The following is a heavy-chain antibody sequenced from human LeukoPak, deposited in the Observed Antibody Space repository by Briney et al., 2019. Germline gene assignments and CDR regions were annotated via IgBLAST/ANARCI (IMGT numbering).Heavy chain of an antibody. CDR2: IYPGDSDT. D-gene: IGHD6-13*01. J-gene: IGHJ4*02. Sequence: GESLKISCKGSGYSFTNYWIGWVRQMPGKGLEWMGIIYPGDSDTRYSPSFQGQVTISADKSISTAYLQWSSLKASDAAIYYCARGIAEAAVTKFDYWGQGTLVTVSS. V-gene: IGHV5-51*01. CDR3: ARGIAEAAVTKFDY. CDR1: GYSFTNYW.